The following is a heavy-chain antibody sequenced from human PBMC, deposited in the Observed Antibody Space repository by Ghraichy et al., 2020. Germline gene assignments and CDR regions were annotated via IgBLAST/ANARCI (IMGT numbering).Heavy chain of an antibody. D-gene: IGHD1-26*01. J-gene: IGHJ5*02. CDR2: IYYSGST. V-gene: IGHV4-39*01. CDR3: ARRAGGATTSRFDP. Sequence: SETLSLTCTVSGGSISSSSYYWGWIRQPPGKGLEWIGSIYYSGSTYYNPSLKSRVTISVDTSQNQFSLKLSSVTAADTAVYYCARRAGGATTSRFDPWGQGTLVTVSS. CDR1: GGSISSSSYY.